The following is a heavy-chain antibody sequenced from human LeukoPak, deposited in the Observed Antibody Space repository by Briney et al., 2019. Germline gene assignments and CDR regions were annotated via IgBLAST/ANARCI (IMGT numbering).Heavy chain of an antibody. CDR1: GFTFSSYE. D-gene: IGHD3-16*01. Sequence: PGGSLRLSCAASGFTFSSYEMNWVRQAPGKGLEWVSYISSSGSTIYYADSVKGRFTISRDNAKNSLYLQMNSLRAEDTAVYYCAREGGGGLYYFDYWGQGTLVTVSS. J-gene: IGHJ4*02. V-gene: IGHV3-48*03. CDR3: AREGGGGLYYFDY. CDR2: ISSSGSTI.